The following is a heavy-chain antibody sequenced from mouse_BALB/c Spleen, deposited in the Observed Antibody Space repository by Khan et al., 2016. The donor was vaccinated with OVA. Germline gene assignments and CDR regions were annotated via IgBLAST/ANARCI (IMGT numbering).Heavy chain of an antibody. D-gene: IGHD2-14*01. CDR1: GYTFITAG. Sequence: QIQLVQSGPELKKPGETVRISCKASGYTFITAGMQWVQKMPGKGLKWIGWINTHSGVPKYAEDFKGRFAFSLETSASTVYLQITNLKNEDTATYFCARGGAAYYRNDGGAMDYWGQGTSVTVSS. CDR2: INTHSGVP. J-gene: IGHJ4*01. V-gene: IGHV9-4*02. CDR3: ARGGAAYYRNDGGAMDY.